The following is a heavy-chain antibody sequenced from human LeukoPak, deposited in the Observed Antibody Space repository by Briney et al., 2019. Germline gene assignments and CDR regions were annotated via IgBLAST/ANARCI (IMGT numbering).Heavy chain of an antibody. V-gene: IGHV4-34*01. CDR3: AKDLLFVAAGQTNRGY. CDR1: GGSFSGYY. Sequence: SETLSPTCAVYGGSFSGYYWSWIRQPPGKGLEWIGEINHSGSTNYNPSLKSRVTISVDTSKNQFSLKLSSVTAADTAVYYCAKDLLFVAAGQTNRGYWGQGTLVTVSS. CDR2: INHSGST. J-gene: IGHJ4*02. D-gene: IGHD2-8*01.